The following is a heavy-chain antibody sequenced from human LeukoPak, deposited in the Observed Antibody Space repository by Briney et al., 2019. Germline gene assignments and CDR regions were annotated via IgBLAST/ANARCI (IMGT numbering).Heavy chain of an antibody. V-gene: IGHV1-69*13. D-gene: IGHD4-23*01. CDR3: ARRGVTPQGGYYYYYMDV. J-gene: IGHJ6*03. CDR2: IIPIFGTA. CDR1: GYTFTSYT. Sequence: AASVKVSCKASGYTFTSYTISWVRQAPGQGLEWMGGIIPIFGTANYAQKFQGRVTITADESTSTAYMELSSLRSEDTAVYYCARRGVTPQGGYYYYYMDVWGKGTTVTVSS.